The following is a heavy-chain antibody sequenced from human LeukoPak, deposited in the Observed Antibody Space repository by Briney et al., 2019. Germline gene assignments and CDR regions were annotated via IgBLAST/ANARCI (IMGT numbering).Heavy chain of an antibody. Sequence: GSLRLSCAASGFTFDDYGMSWVRQAPGKGLEWVSGINWNGGSTGYADSVKGRFTISRDNAKNSLYLQMNSLRAEDTALYHCARVENWNCVGDFTYWGQGTLVTVSS. V-gene: IGHV3-20*01. CDR1: GFTFDDYG. CDR2: INWNGGST. D-gene: IGHD1-7*01. J-gene: IGHJ4*02. CDR3: ARVENWNCVGDFTY.